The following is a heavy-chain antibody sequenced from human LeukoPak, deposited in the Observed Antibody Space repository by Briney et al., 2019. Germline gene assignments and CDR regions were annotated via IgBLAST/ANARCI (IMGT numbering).Heavy chain of an antibody. V-gene: IGHV3-7*01. CDR1: GFTFSSYG. J-gene: IGHJ6*03. CDR2: IKQDGSEK. CDR3: ARVAAAGIYYYYYMDV. Sequence: GGSLRLSCAASGFTFSSYGMSWVSQAPGKGLEWVANIKQDGSEKYYVDSVKGRFTISRDNAKNSLYLQMNSLRAEDTAVYYCARVAAAGIYYYYYMDVWGKGTTVTVSS. D-gene: IGHD6-13*01.